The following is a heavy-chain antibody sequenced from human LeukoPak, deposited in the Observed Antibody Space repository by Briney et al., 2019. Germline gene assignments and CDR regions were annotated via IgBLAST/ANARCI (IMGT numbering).Heavy chain of an antibody. Sequence: SETLSLTCTVSGGSISSSSYYWGWIRQPPGKGLEWIGSIYYSGSTYYNPSLKSRVTISVDTSKNPFSLKLSSVTAADTAVYSCASRGIVGAKFFDYWGQGTLVTVSS. CDR1: GGSISSSSYY. CDR2: IYYSGST. J-gene: IGHJ4*02. CDR3: ASRGIVGAKFFDY. D-gene: IGHD1-26*01. V-gene: IGHV4-39*01.